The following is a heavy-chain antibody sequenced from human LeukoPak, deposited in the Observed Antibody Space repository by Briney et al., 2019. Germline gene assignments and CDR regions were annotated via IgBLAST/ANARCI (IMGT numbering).Heavy chain of an antibody. Sequence: SETLSLTCAVSGGSISSGNYYWSWIRQPPGKGLEWIGYIFYTGSTNYSPSLKSRVSISVDTFKNQFSLKLSSVTAADTAVYYCARKYPDHWFDPWGQGTLVTVSS. CDR2: IFYTGST. J-gene: IGHJ5*02. V-gene: IGHV4-30-4*01. D-gene: IGHD6-6*01. CDR1: GGSISSGNYY. CDR3: ARKYPDHWFDP.